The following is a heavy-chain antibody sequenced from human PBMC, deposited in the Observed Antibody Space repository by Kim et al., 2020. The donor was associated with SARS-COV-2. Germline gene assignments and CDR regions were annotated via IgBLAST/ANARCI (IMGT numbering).Heavy chain of an antibody. CDR2: INHSGST. CDR3: ASATGDLSKGFDY. J-gene: IGHJ4*02. Sequence: SETLSLTCALYGGSFSGYYWSWIRQPPGKGLEWIGEINHSGSTNYNPSLKSRVTISVDTSKNQFSLKLSSVTAADTAVYYCASATGDLSKGFDYWGQGTL. V-gene: IGHV4-34*01. CDR1: GGSFSGYY. D-gene: IGHD7-27*01.